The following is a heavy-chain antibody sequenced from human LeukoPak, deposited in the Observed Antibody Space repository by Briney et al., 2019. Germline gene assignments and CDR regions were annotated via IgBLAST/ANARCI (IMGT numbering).Heavy chain of an antibody. Sequence: SQTLSLTCTVSGVSISGHHWTWIRQPPWTGLEWIGYFYDSGDFNYNPSLKSRVTIFMDMSNNQFSLTMSSVTAADTAMYYCARLLRPGGRKGDAFDIWGQGTMVTVSS. J-gene: IGHJ3*02. D-gene: IGHD1-26*01. CDR3: ARLLRPGGRKGDAFDI. V-gene: IGHV4-59*08. CDR2: FYDSGDF. CDR1: GVSISGHH.